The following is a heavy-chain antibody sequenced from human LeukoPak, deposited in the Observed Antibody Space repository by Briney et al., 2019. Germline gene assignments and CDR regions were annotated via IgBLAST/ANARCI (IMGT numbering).Heavy chain of an antibody. CDR1: GFTFSSYD. V-gene: IGHV3-23*01. D-gene: IGHD2-15*01. Sequence: PGTSLRLSCAASGFTFSSYDMTWVRQTPGKGLEWVALISRSGGTTYYADSVKGRFTISRDNSKNTLYLQMNSLRAEDTAEYYCAKRGGTESFYYYYYMDVRGKGTTVTVSS. J-gene: IGHJ6*03. CDR3: AKRGGTESFYYYYYMDV. CDR2: ISRSGGTT.